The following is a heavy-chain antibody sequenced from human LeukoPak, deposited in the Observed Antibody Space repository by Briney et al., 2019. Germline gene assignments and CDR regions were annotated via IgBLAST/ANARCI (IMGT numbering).Heavy chain of an antibody. CDR2: INHSGST. Sequence: SETLSLTCAVYGGSFSGYYWSWIRQPPGKGLEWIGEINHSGSTNYNPSLKSRVTISVDTSKNQFTLKLSSVTAADTAVYYCARGGAYSSSWRLENWFDPWGQGTLVTVSS. CDR3: ARGGAYSSSWRLENWFDP. V-gene: IGHV4-34*01. D-gene: IGHD6-13*01. CDR1: GGSFSGYY. J-gene: IGHJ5*02.